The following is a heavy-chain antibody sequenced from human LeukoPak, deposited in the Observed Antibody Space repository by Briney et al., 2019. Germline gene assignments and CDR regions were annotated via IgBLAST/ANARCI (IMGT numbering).Heavy chain of an antibody. V-gene: IGHV1-69*04. CDR3: AKEDSSGYYYPLRGGYYFDY. CDR1: GGTFSSYA. Sequence: SVKVSCKASGGTFSSYAISWVRQAPGQGLEWMGRIIPILGIANYAQKFQGRVTITADKSTSTAYMELSSLRSEDTAVYYCAKEDSSGYYYPLRGGYYFDYWGQGTLVTVSS. CDR2: IIPILGIA. D-gene: IGHD3-22*01. J-gene: IGHJ4*02.